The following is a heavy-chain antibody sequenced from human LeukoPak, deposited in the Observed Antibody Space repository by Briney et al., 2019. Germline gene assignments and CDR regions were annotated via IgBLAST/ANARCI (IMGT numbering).Heavy chain of an antibody. J-gene: IGHJ3*02. D-gene: IGHD3-22*01. V-gene: IGHV3-73*01. CDR2: IRSKTNNYAT. CDR1: GFTFSGSD. CDR3: TRHNYDRSGYGAFDI. Sequence: GGSLRLSCAASGFTFSGSDIHWVRQASGKGLEWVGHIRSKTNNYATADAASVKGRFTFSRDDSKNTAYIQMNRLKTEDTAVYYCTRHNYDRSGYGAFDIWGQGTMVTVSS.